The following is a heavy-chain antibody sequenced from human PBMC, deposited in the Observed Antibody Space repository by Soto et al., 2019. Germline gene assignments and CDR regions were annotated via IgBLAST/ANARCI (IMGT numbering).Heavy chain of an antibody. J-gene: IGHJ4*02. Sequence: SETLSLTCAVYGGSFSGYYWSWIRQPPGKGLEWIGEINHSGSTNYNPSLKSRVTISVDTSKNQFSLKLSSVTAADTAVYYCARGIGYSRPITRLDYWGKGTLVTVSS. V-gene: IGHV4-34*01. CDR1: GGSFSGYY. CDR2: INHSGST. D-gene: IGHD6-13*01. CDR3: ARGIGYSRPITRLDY.